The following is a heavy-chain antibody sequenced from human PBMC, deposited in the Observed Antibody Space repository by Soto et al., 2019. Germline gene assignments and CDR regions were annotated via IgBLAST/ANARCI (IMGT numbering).Heavy chain of an antibody. Sequence: QVQLVESGGGVVQPGRSQRLSCSASGFTFSSYGMHWVRQAPGKGLECVAFISYDGFNKYYADSVQGRFTISRDNSQNTLSLQMNSLRPDDTALYYCAKDKMYYGLFDSWGRGTLVTVSS. CDR1: GFTFSSYG. V-gene: IGHV3-30*18. CDR2: ISYDGFNK. CDR3: AKDKMYYGLFDS. J-gene: IGHJ4*02. D-gene: IGHD2-8*01.